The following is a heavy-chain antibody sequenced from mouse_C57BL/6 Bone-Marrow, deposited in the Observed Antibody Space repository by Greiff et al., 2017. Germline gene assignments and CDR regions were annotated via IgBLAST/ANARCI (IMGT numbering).Heavy chain of an antibody. CDR1: GYTFTDYY. V-gene: IGHV1-19*01. Sequence: EVKLMESGPVLVKPGASVKMSCKASGYTFTDYYMNWVKQSHGKSLEWIGVINPYNGGTSYNQKFKGKATLTVDKSSSTAYMELNSLTSEDSAVYYCARPSTVVGNYYAMDYWGQGTSVTVSS. D-gene: IGHD1-1*01. J-gene: IGHJ4*01. CDR2: INPYNGGT. CDR3: ARPSTVVGNYYAMDY.